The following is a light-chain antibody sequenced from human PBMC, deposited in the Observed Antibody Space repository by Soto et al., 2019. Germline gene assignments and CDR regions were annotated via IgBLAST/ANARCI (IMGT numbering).Light chain of an antibody. Sequence: EIVLTQSPGTLSLSPGERATLSCRASQSVSNNYLAWYQQKPGQPPRLLIYDASSRANGIPDSISSSGSGTDFILTISRLEPEDFAVYYCQQYGSSPPWTFGQGTKVDIK. CDR1: QSVSNNY. CDR3: QQYGSSPPWT. V-gene: IGKV3-20*01. CDR2: DAS. J-gene: IGKJ1*01.